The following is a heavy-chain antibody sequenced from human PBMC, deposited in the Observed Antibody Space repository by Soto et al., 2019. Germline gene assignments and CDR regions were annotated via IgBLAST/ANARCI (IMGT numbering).Heavy chain of an antibody. CDR2: ISGSGGST. CDR3: AKAGINYYYYGMDV. J-gene: IGHJ6*02. D-gene: IGHD2-15*01. V-gene: IGHV3-23*01. CDR1: GFTFCNAW. Sequence: GGSPRLSCAASGFTFCNAWINWVRQAPGKGLEWVSAISGSGGSTYYADSVKGRFTISRDNSKNTLYLQMNSLRAEDTAVYYCAKAGINYYYYGMDVWGQGTTVTVSS.